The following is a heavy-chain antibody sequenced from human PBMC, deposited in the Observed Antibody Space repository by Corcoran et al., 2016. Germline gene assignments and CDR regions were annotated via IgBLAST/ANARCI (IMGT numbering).Heavy chain of an antibody. J-gene: IGHJ4*02. V-gene: IGHV1-2*02. D-gene: IGHD3-16*02. CDR3: ARQIMITFGGVIDYYFDY. CDR1: GYTFTGYY. Sequence: QVQLVQSGAEVKKPGASVKVSCKASGYTFTGYYMHWVRQAPGQGLEWMGWINPNSGGTNYAQKFQGRVTMTRDTSISTAYMELSRLRSDDTAVYYCARQIMITFGGVIDYYFDYWGQGTLVTVSS. CDR2: INPNSGGT.